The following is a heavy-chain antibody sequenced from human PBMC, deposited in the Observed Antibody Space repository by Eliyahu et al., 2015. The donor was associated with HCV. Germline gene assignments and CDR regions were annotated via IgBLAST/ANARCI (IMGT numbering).Heavy chain of an antibody. V-gene: IGHV1-69*06. J-gene: IGHJ6*02. Sequence: EVKKPGSSVKVSCKASGGTFSSYAISWVRQAPGQGLEWMGGIIPIFGTANYAQKFQGRVTITADKSTSTAYMELSSLRSEDTAVYYCASARYCSSTSCLDYCTNGVCYYYYYGMDVWGQGTTVTVSS. D-gene: IGHD2-2*01. CDR3: ASARYCSSTSCLDYCTNGVCYYYYYGMDV. CDR2: IIPIFGTA. CDR1: GGTFSSYA.